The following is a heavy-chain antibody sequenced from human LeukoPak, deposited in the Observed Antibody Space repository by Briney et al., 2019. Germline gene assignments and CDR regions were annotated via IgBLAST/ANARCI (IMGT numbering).Heavy chain of an antibody. CDR2: ISWNSGSI. Sequence: SLRLSCAASGFTFDDYAMHWVRQAPGKGLEWVSGISWNSGSIGYADSVKGRFTISRDNAKNSLYLQMNSLRAEDTALYYCAKDTGIAVAGTEIDYWGQGTLVTVSS. CDR1: GFTFDDYA. V-gene: IGHV3-9*01. CDR3: AKDTGIAVAGTEIDY. J-gene: IGHJ4*02. D-gene: IGHD6-19*01.